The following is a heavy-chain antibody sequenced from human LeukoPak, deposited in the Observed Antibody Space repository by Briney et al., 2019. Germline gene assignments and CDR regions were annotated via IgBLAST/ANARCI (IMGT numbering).Heavy chain of an antibody. Sequence: PGGSLRLSCAASGFTFRIYAMSWVRQAPGKGLEWVSGISSSGDSTYYADSVKGRFTISRDNSKKTLYLQTNSLRAEDTAVYYCARGRYCSSTSCYIDYWGQGTLVTVSS. CDR3: ARGRYCSSTSCYIDY. J-gene: IGHJ4*02. CDR1: GFTFRIYA. CDR2: ISSSGDST. D-gene: IGHD2-2*02. V-gene: IGHV3-23*01.